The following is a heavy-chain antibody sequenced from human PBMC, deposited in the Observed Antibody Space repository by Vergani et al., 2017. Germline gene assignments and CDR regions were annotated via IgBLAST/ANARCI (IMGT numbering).Heavy chain of an antibody. J-gene: IGHJ4*02. V-gene: IGHV1-69*01. Sequence: QVQLVQSGAEVKKPGASVKVSCKASGYTFTGYYMHWVRQAPGQGLEWMGGIIPIFGTANYAQKFQGRVTITADESTSTAYMELSSLRSEDTAVYYCARGGSLDYWGQGTLVTVSS. CDR3: ARGGSLDY. D-gene: IGHD1-1*01. CDR2: IIPIFGTA. CDR1: GYTFTGYY.